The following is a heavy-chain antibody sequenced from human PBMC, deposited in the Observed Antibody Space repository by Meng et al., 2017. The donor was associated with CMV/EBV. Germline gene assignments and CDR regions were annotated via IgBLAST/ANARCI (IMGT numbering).Heavy chain of an antibody. CDR3: ARGDYDFWGGY. V-gene: IGHV3-48*03. CDR1: GFTFS. Sequence: GESLKISCSASGFTFSMFSTYEMNWVRQAPGKGLEWISSISSSGDTIYYADSVKGRFTISRDNAKNSLYLQMNSLRAEDTAVYYCARGDYDFWGGYWGQGTLVTVS. J-gene: IGHJ4*02. CDR2: ISSSGDTI. D-gene: IGHD3-3*01.